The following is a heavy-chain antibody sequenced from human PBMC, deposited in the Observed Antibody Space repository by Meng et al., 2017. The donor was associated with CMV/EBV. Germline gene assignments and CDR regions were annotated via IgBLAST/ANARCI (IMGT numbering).Heavy chain of an antibody. V-gene: IGHV1-2*02. CDR2: INPNSGGT. J-gene: IGHJ6*02. CDR1: GYTFTGYY. CDR3: ARARYYDFWSGYYGPGYYYYGMDV. D-gene: IGHD3-3*01. Sequence: ASVKVSCKASGYTFTGYYMHWVRQAPGQGLEWMGWINPNSGGTNYAQKFQGRVTMTRDTSISTAYMELSRLRSDDTAVYYCARARYYDFWSGYYGPGYYYYGMDVWGQGTTVTVSS.